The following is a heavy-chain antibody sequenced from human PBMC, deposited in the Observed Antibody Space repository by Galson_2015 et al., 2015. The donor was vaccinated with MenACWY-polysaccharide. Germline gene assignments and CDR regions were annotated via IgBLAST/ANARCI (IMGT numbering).Heavy chain of an antibody. CDR2: IYPGDTDT. CDR1: GYSFTSTW. V-gene: IGHV5-51*01. Sequence: QSGAEVKKPGESLKISCKASGYSFTSTWIAWVRQMPGKGLEWMGIIYPGDTDTRYSPSFQGQVTISADKSISTAYLQWRSLKASDSGMYYCVRGDYGGHWGQGTLVTVSS. D-gene: IGHD4-23*01. J-gene: IGHJ4*02. CDR3: VRGDYGGH.